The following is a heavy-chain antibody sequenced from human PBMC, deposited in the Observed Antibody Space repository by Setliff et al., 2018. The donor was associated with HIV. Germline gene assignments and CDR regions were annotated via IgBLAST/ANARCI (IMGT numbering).Heavy chain of an antibody. CDR1: GYSFTGYY. D-gene: IGHD6-19*01. CDR2: INPNSGAT. CDR3: ARWGEIALAAHRRWLDS. Sequence: GASVKVSCKASGYSFTGYYKNWVRQAPGQGLEWMGWINPNSGATNYAQKFEDKVTMTRDTSLSTGYMNLSRLRSDDTAVYYCARWGEIALAAHRRWLDSWGQGTLVTVSS. V-gene: IGHV1-2*02. J-gene: IGHJ5*01.